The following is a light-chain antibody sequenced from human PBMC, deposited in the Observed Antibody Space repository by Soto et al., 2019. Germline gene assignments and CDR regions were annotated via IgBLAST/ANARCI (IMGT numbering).Light chain of an antibody. V-gene: IGKV1-27*01. CDR2: AAS. CDR1: QGISTY. Sequence: DIQMTQSPSSLSASVGDRVTITCRASQGISTYLVWYQQKPGTVPKLLIFAASTLQSGVPSRFRGSGSGTDFTLTIRSLQPEDFATYYCQNYNGAPWTFGQGTKVEIK. J-gene: IGKJ1*01. CDR3: QNYNGAPWT.